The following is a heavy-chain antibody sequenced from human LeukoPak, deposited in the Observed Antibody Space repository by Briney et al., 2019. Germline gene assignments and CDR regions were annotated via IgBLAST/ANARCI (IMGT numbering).Heavy chain of an antibody. J-gene: IGHJ4*02. D-gene: IGHD2-21*02. V-gene: IGHV3-23*01. CDR3: ANWGDGPFDY. CDR2: ISGSGGST. Sequence: GGSLRLSCAASGFTFSSYAMSWVRQAPGKGLGWVSAISGSGGSTYYADSVKGRFTISRDNSKNTLYLQMNSLRAEDTAVYYCANWGDGPFDYWGQGTLVTVSS. CDR1: GFTFSSYA.